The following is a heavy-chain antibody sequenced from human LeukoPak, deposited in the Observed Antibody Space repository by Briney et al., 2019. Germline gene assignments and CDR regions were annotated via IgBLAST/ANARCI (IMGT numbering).Heavy chain of an antibody. CDR3: ARVIYGSGSLDY. CDR2: IYYSGST. CDR1: VGSLSGAY. J-gene: IGHJ4*02. D-gene: IGHD3-10*01. V-gene: IGHV4-59*01. Sequence: SETLSLTRVVSVGSLSGAYTCGGPQPPGKGLEWIGYIYYSGSTDYNPSLKSRVTISVDTSKSQFSLKLSSVTAADTAVYYCARVIYGSGSLDYWGQGTLVTVSS.